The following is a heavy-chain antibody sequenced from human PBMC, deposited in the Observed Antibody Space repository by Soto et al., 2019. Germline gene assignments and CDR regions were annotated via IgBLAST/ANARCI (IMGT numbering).Heavy chain of an antibody. J-gene: IGHJ6*02. CDR3: ARATELRYVEWSVFRGGNYAMDV. CDR2: VSPDSGST. D-gene: IGHD3-3*01. Sequence: QVQLVQSGAEVKKPGASVRVSCKASGYTFSGYDINWVRQATGQGLEWMGWVSPDSGSTGYAGIFQGRVTITLERSTTTAYMDLSSLTSEDSAVYYCARATELRYVEWSVFRGGNYAMDVWGQGTTVTVSS. V-gene: IGHV1-8*01. CDR1: GYTFSGYD.